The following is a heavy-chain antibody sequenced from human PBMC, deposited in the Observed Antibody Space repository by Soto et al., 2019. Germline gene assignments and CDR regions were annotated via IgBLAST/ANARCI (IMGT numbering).Heavy chain of an antibody. CDR3: ARDPNDILTGYYLDY. CDR2: ISGSGGST. J-gene: IGHJ4*02. V-gene: IGHV3-23*01. Sequence: GGSLRLSCAASGFTFSSYAMSWVRQAPGKGLEWVSAISGSGGSTYYADSVKGRFTISRDNSKNTLYLQMNSLRAEDTAVYYCARDPNDILTGYYLDYWGQGTLVTVSS. D-gene: IGHD3-9*01. CDR1: GFTFSSYA.